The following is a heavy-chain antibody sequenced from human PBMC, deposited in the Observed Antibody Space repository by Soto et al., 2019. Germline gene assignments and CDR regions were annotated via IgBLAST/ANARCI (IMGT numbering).Heavy chain of an antibody. CDR2: IYYSGST. CDR3: ARDTYERNTFDI. V-gene: IGHV4-59*12. D-gene: IGHD2-8*01. J-gene: IGHJ3*02. CDR1: GGSISSYY. Sequence: SETLSLTCTVSGGSISSYYWSWIRQPPGKGLEWIGYIYYSGSTYYNPSLKSRVTISVDTSKNQFSLKLSSVTAADTAVYYCARDTYERNTFDIWGQGTMVTVSS.